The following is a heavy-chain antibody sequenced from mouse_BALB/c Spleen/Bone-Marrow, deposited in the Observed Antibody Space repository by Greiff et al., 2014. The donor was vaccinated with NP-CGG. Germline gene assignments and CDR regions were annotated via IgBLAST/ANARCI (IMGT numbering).Heavy chain of an antibody. CDR1: GFNIKDTY. J-gene: IGHJ1*01. V-gene: IGHV14-3*02. D-gene: IGHD1-2*01. CDR3: ARGGTTATWYFDV. Sequence: EVQLQQSGAELVKPGASVKLSSTASGFNIKDTYMHWVKQRPEQGLEWIGRIDPANGNTKYDPKFQGKATITADTSSNTAYLQLSSLTSEDTAVYYCARGGTTATWYFDVWGAGTTVTVSS. CDR2: IDPANGNT.